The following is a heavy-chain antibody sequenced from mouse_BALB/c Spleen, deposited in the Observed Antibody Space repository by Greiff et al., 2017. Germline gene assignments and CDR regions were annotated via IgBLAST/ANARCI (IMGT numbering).Heavy chain of an antibody. CDR3: ANRYDDAMDY. CDR2: IYPGDGDT. J-gene: IGHJ4*01. V-gene: IGHV1-80*01. D-gene: IGHD2-14*01. CDR1: GYAFSSYW. Sequence: QVQLQQSGAELVRPGSSVKISCKASGYAFSSYWMNWVKQRPGQGLEWIGQIYPGDGDTNYNGKFKGKATLTADKSSSTAYMQLSSLTSEDSAFYFCANRYDDAMDYWGQGTSVTVSS.